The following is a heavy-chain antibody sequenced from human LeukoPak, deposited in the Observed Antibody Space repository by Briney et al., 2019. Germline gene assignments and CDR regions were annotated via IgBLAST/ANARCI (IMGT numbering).Heavy chain of an antibody. CDR1: GFIFSSYA. CDR2: ISGSGGST. CDR3: AKDFPYCSSTSCYGGFDY. J-gene: IGHJ4*02. Sequence: GGSLRLSCAAFGFIFSSYAMSWVRQAPGKGLECVSAISGSGGSTYYADSVKGRFTISRDNSKNTLYLQMNSLRAEDTAVYYCAKDFPYCSSTSCYGGFDYWGQGTLVTVSS. D-gene: IGHD2-2*01. V-gene: IGHV3-23*01.